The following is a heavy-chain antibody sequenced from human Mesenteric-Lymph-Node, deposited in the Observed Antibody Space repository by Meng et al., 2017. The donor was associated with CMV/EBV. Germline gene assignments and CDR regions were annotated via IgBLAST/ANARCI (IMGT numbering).Heavy chain of an antibody. V-gene: IGHV4-39*07. J-gene: IGHJ6*02. CDR2: IYYSGSP. D-gene: IGHD3-3*01. CDR1: GGSISTSAYY. CDR3: ARDRDFWSDYQAYYHAMDV. Sequence: SETLSLTCTVSGGSISTSAYYWGWIRQPPGKGLEWIGSIYYSGSPYYNPSLKSRLTISVDTSKNQFSLKLNSVTAADTAVYYCARDRDFWSDYQAYYHAMDVWGPGTTVTVSS.